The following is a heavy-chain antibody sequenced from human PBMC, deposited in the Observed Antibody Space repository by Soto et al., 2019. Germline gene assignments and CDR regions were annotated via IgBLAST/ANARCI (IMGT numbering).Heavy chain of an antibody. D-gene: IGHD2-2*01. CDR3: ARDLYRGRFDP. Sequence: VQLQESGPGLVKPSETLSLTCTVSGGSISSYYWSWIRQPAGKGLAWIGRIYTSGSTNYNPSLKSRVTMAGDTSKNQFSLKLSSVTAADTAVYYCARDLYRGRFDPCGQGTLVTVSS. J-gene: IGHJ5*02. CDR2: IYTSGST. CDR1: GGSISSYY. V-gene: IGHV4-4*07.